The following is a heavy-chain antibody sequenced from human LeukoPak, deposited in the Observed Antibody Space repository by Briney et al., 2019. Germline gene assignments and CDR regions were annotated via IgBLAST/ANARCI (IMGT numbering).Heavy chain of an antibody. V-gene: IGHV1-46*01. CDR3: ARGHFYDSSDYHDTFDI. CDR2: INPSGGST. Sequence: ASVKVSCKASGYTFTNYYMHWVRQAPGQGLDWMGIINPSGGSTSYAPKFQGRVTMTRDMSTSTVYMELSGLRSEDTAVYYCARGHFYDSSDYHDTFDIWGQGTMVTVSS. D-gene: IGHD3-22*01. J-gene: IGHJ3*02. CDR1: GYTFTNYY.